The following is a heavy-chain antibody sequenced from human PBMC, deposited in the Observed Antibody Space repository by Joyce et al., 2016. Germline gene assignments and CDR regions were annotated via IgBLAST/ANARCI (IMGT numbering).Heavy chain of an antibody. Sequence: QVHLVQSGAEVRKPGASVKVSCKVSGYTLTELSMHWVRQSPGKGLGWMGGFDPDQHTAVFAQKFQGRASMTDDTSTDTVYLTLSSLTSDDTAIYYCATRFHCVADCYPDSLDVWGQGTMVTVAS. J-gene: IGHJ3*01. D-gene: IGHD2-21*02. CDR3: ATRFHCVADCYPDSLDV. CDR1: GYTLTELS. V-gene: IGHV1-24*01. CDR2: FDPDQHTA.